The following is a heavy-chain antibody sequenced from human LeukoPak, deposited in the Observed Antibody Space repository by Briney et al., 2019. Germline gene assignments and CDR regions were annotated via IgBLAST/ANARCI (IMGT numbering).Heavy chain of an antibody. CDR3: ARDRRSYYIDY. D-gene: IGHD1-26*01. J-gene: IGHJ4*02. V-gene: IGHV3-74*01. Sequence: GGSLRLSCAASGFTFSSYWMHWVRHAPGKGLVWVSRINSDGSSTSYADSVKGRFTISRDNAKNTLYLQMNSLRAEDTAVYYCARDRRSYYIDYWGQGTLVTVSS. CDR1: GFTFSSYW. CDR2: INSDGSST.